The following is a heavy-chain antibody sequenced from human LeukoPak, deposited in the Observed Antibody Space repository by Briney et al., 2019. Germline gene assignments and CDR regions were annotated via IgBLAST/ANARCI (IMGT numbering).Heavy chain of an antibody. V-gene: IGHV3-30*02. CDR3: AKEVSRGYSYGLSGDY. J-gene: IGHJ4*02. CDR1: GFTFSSYG. CDR2: IRYDGSNK. Sequence: GGSLRLSCAASGFTFSSYGMHWVRQAPGKGLEWVAFIRYDGSNKYYADSVKGRFTISGDNSKNTLYLQMNSLRAEDTAVYYCAKEVSRGYSYGLSGDYWGQGTLVTVSS. D-gene: IGHD5-18*01.